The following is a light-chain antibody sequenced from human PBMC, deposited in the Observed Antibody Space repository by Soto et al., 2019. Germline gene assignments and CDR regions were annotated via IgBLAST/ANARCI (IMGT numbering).Light chain of an antibody. CDR2: DDR. J-gene: IGLJ2*01. CDR1: NIGGKR. Sequence: SYGLSQPPSVSVAPGQTASITCRGDNIGGKRVHWYQQKPGQAPLLVVSDDRGRPSGIPERFSGSNSGNAAALTISSVAAGDAADYYCQVWASTSDPVVFGGGTKLTVL. CDR3: QVWASTSDPVV. V-gene: IGLV3-21*02.